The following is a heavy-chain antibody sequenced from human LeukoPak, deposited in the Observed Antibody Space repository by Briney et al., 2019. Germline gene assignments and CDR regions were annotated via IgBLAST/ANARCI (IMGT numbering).Heavy chain of an antibody. CDR3: AKDHIGGRDTPRGGAFDI. V-gene: IGHV3-23*01. D-gene: IGHD2-21*02. CDR1: GFTFSSYA. J-gene: IGHJ3*02. Sequence: GGSLRLSCAASGFTFSSYAMSWVRQAPGKGLEWVSAISGSGGSTYYADSVKGRFTISRDNSKNTLYLQMNSLRAEDTAVYYCAKDHIGGRDTPRGGAFDIWGQGTMVTVSS. CDR2: ISGSGGST.